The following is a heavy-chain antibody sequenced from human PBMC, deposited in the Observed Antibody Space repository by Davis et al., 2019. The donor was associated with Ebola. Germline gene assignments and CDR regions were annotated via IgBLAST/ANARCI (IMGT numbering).Heavy chain of an antibody. CDR3: ERTSNRDGYNSIDY. CDR1: GFTVSSNY. Sequence: GESLKISCAASGFTVSSNYMRWARQAPGKGLEWVSVISGSGGSTYYADSVKGRFTISRDNSKNTLYLQMNSLRAEDTAVYYCERTSNRDGYNSIDYWGQGTLVTVSS. CDR2: ISGSGGST. J-gene: IGHJ4*02. D-gene: IGHD5-24*01. V-gene: IGHV3-23*01.